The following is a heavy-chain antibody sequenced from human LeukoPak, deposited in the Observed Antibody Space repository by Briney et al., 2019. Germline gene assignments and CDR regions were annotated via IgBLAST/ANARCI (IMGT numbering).Heavy chain of an antibody. CDR3: ARLLWFGQLAPAFDI. CDR1: GGSISSYY. Sequence: SETLPLTCTVSGGSISSYYWSWIRQPPGKGLEWIGEIYHSGSTNHNPSLKSRVTISVDKSKNQFSLKLSSVTAADTAVYYCARLLWFGQLAPAFDIWGQGTMVTVSS. V-gene: IGHV4-59*12. J-gene: IGHJ3*02. CDR2: IYHSGST. D-gene: IGHD3-10*01.